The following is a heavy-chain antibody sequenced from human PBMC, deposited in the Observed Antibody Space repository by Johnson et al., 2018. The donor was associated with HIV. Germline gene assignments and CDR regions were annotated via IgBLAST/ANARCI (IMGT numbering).Heavy chain of an antibody. CDR1: GFPFSTFW. CDR3: AKARGGYCSSTSCFAFDI. V-gene: IGHV3-30*18. Sequence: VQLVESGGGLVQAGGSLRLSCAASGFPFSTFWMSWVRQAPGMGLEWVAVISYDGSNKYYADSVKGRFTISRDNSKNTLYLQMNSLRAEDTAVYYCAKARGGYCSSTSCFAFDIWGQGTMVTVSS. J-gene: IGHJ3*02. D-gene: IGHD2-2*01. CDR2: ISYDGSNK.